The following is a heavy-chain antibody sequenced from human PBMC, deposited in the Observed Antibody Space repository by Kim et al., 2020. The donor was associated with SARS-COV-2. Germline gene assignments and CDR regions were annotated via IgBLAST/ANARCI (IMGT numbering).Heavy chain of an antibody. J-gene: IGHJ6*03. CDR3: ASQTRLVPAARGYYYMDV. CDR2: IYYSGST. V-gene: IGHV4-39*01. Sequence: SETLSLTCTVSGGSISSSSYYWGWIRQPPGKGLEWIGSIYYSGSTYYNPSLKSRVTISVDTSKNQFSLKLSSVTAADTAVYYCASQTRLVPAARGYYYMDVWGKGTTVTVSS. D-gene: IGHD2-2*01. CDR1: GGSISSSSYY.